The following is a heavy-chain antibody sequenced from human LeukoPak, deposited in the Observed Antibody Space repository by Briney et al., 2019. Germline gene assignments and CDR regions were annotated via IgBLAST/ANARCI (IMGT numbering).Heavy chain of an antibody. CDR1: GFSFSNYG. Sequence: GGSLRLSCAASGFSFSNYGMHWVRQAPGKGLEWVTFIRYDGSNTYYADSVKGRFTISRDNSKNTLYLQMNSLRAEDTAVYYCAKRGSPPPIVVVPAATYYYMDVWGKGTTVTVSS. CDR2: IRYDGSNT. J-gene: IGHJ6*03. D-gene: IGHD2-2*01. V-gene: IGHV3-30*02. CDR3: AKRGSPPPIVVVPAATYYYMDV.